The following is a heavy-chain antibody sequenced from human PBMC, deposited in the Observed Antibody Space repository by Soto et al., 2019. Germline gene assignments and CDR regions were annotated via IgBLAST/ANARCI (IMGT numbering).Heavy chain of an antibody. V-gene: IGHV4-59*08. CDR3: ERQPTRGYSYGIDY. J-gene: IGHJ4*02. CDR2: IYYSGST. CDR1: GGSISSYY. Sequence: SETLSLTCTVSGGSISSYYWSWIRQPPGKGLEWIGSIYYSGSTNYNPSLKSRVTISVDTSKNQFSLKLSSVTAADTAVYYCERQPTRGYSYGIDYWGQGTLVTVSS. D-gene: IGHD5-18*01.